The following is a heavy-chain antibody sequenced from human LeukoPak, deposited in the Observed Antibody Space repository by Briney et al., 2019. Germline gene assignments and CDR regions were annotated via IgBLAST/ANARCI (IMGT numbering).Heavy chain of an antibody. V-gene: IGHV4-34*01. CDR2: INHSGST. J-gene: IGHJ4*02. D-gene: IGHD6-6*01. Sequence: PSETLSLTCAVYGGSFSGYYWSWIRQPPGKGLEWIGEINHSGSTNYNPSLKSRVTISVDTSKNRFSLKLSSVTAADTAVYYCARGRYSGSYAPIDYWGQGTLVTVSS. CDR1: GGSFSGYY. CDR3: ARGRYSGSYAPIDY.